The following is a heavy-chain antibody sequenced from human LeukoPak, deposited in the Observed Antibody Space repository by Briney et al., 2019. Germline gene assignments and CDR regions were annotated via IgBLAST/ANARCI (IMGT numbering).Heavy chain of an antibody. CDR1: GYTFTSYA. J-gene: IGHJ4*02. V-gene: IGHV7-4-1*02. CDR2: INTNTGNP. D-gene: IGHD5-18*01. CDR3: ASPKDTAMVTGNFDY. Sequence: ASVKVSFKASGYTFTSYAMNWVRQAPGQGLEWMGWINTNTGNPTYAQGFTGRFVFSLDTSVSTAYLQISSLKAEDTAVYYCASPKDTAMVTGNFDYWGQGTLVTVSS.